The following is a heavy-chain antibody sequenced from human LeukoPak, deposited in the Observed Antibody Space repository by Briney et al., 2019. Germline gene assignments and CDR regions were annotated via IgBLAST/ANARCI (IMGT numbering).Heavy chain of an antibody. D-gene: IGHD3-22*01. CDR3: ATVHNYYDSTNPRY. CDR2: FDPEDGET. Sequence: GASVKVSCKVSGYTLTELSMHWVRQAPGKGLEWMGGFDPEDGETIYAQKFQGRVTMTEDTSTDTAYMELSSLRSEDTAVYYCATVHNYYDSTNPRYWGQGTLVTVSS. CDR1: GYTLTELS. V-gene: IGHV1-24*01. J-gene: IGHJ4*02.